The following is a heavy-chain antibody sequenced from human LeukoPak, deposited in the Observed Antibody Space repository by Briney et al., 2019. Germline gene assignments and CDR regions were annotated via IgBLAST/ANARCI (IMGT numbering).Heavy chain of an antibody. J-gene: IGHJ4*02. Sequence: AGSLRLSCAASGFPFSAYEMNWVRQAPGKGLEWVSYISVSGDTIYYADSVKGRFTISRDNAKKSLYLQMKSLRAEDTADYYCARGTLYYGSESYDYWGQGTLVAVSS. CDR3: ARGTLYYGSESYDY. CDR1: GFPFSAYE. D-gene: IGHD3-10*01. CDR2: ISVSGDTI. V-gene: IGHV3-48*03.